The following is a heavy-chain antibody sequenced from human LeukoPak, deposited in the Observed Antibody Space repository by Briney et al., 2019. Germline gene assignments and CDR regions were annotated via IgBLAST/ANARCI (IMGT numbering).Heavy chain of an antibody. V-gene: IGHV3-11*03. CDR1: GFTFSDFY. CDR2: ISGSSSNI. D-gene: IGHD2-15*01. Sequence: GGSLRPSCAASGFTFSDFYMSWIRQAPGRGLESVSYISGSSSNINYADSVKGRFTISRDNAKNSLYLQMSNPRAEDTAVYYCTRHPAEGDYWGQGTLVTVSS. J-gene: IGHJ4*02. CDR3: TRHPAEGDY.